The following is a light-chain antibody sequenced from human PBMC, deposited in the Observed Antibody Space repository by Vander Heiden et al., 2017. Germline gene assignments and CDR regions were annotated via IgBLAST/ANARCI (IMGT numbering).Light chain of an antibody. V-gene: IGKV1-27*01. Sequence: SPSSLSASVGDRVTITCRASQGFSNYVAWYQQKPGKVPKLLIYAASTLQSGLPSRFSGSGSGTDFTLTISSLQPEDVATYYCQSFKTAPYSFGQGTQLEIK. CDR1: QGFSNY. J-gene: IGKJ2*03. CDR3: QSFKTAPYS. CDR2: AAS.